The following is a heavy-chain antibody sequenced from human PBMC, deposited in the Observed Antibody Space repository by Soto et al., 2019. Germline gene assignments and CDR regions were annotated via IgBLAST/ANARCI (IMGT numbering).Heavy chain of an antibody. CDR1: GGSFSGYY. CDR2: INHSGST. J-gene: IGHJ5*02. V-gene: IGHV4-34*01. Sequence: SDNLSLTCAVYGGSFSGYYWSWIRQPPGKGLEWIGEINHSGSTNYNPSLKSRVTISVDTSKNQFSLKLSSVTAADTAVYYCARVNTMVRGVISWFDPWAQGTQVTVS. D-gene: IGHD3-10*01. CDR3: ARVNTMVRGVISWFDP.